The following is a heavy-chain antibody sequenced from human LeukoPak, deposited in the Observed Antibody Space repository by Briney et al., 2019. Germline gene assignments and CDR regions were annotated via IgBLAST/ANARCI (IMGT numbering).Heavy chain of an antibody. CDR2: IYYSGST. CDR3: GRIMLSWREFDC. D-gene: IGHD1-26*01. V-gene: IGHV4-31*01. CDR1: GGSISNGDHY. J-gene: IGHJ4*02. Sequence: SETLSLTCTVSGGSISNGDHYWSWIRQHPGKGLQRIGHIYYSGSTYYNPSVKSQHILSVETSKNQFSLKLSSVTAAETAVYSCGRIMLSWREFDCWGQGTLVTVSS.